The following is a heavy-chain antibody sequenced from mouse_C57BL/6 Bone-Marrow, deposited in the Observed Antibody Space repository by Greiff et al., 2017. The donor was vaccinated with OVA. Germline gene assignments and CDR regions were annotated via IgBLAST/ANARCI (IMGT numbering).Heavy chain of an antibody. CDR3: ARRGGLSVYFDV. CDR2: IDPSDSET. Sequence: VQLQQPGAELVRPGSSVKLSCKASGYTFTSYWMHWVKQRPIQGLEWIGNIDPSDSETHYNQKFKDKATLTVDKSSSTAYMQLSSLTSEDSAVYYCARRGGLSVYFDVWGTGTTVTVSS. D-gene: IGHD2-4*01. J-gene: IGHJ1*03. CDR1: GYTFTSYW. V-gene: IGHV1-52*01.